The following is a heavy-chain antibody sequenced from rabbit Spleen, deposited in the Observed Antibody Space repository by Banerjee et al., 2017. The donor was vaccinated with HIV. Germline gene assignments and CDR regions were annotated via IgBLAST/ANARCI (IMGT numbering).Heavy chain of an antibody. V-gene: IGHV1S45*01. CDR2: IYGGSSGDT. CDR3: ARDGAGGSYFAL. D-gene: IGHD8-1*01. CDR1: GFSFSGSYW. Sequence: QEQLEESGGDLVKPGGTLTLTCTASGFSFSGSYWPCWVRQAPGKGLEWISCIYGGSSGDTYYANWAQGRFTISKTSSTTVTLQMTSLTAADTATYFCARDGAGGSYFALWGPGTLVTVS. J-gene: IGHJ4*01.